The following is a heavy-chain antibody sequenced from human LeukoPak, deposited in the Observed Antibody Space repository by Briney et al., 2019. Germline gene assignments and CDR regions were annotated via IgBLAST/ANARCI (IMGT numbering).Heavy chain of an antibody. CDR1: GDSVSSNSAA. J-gene: IGHJ3*02. CDR3: ARDHPPLYCGGDCYSWLDAFDI. V-gene: IGHV6-1*01. D-gene: IGHD2-21*02. CDR2: TYYRSKWYN. Sequence: SQTLSLTCAISGDSVSSNSAAWNWIRQSPSRGLEWLGRTYYRSKWYNDYAVSVKSRITINPDTSKNQFSLQLNSVTPEDTAVYYCARDHPPLYCGGDCYSWLDAFDIWGQGTMVTVSS.